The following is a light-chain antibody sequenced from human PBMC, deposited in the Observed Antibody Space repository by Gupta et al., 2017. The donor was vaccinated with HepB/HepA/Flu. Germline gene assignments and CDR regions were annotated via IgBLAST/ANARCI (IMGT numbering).Light chain of an antibody. J-gene: IGLJ3*02. Sequence: SYVLTQPPSVSVAPGKTARITCWGVNIGSKNVHCYQQKSGQAPVLVVYDDRDRPSGIPERFSGSNSGNTATLTISRVEAGDEADYYCQVWESSSAPWVFGGGTKLTVL. CDR2: DDR. CDR1: NIGSKN. CDR3: QVWESSSAPWV. V-gene: IGLV3-21*03.